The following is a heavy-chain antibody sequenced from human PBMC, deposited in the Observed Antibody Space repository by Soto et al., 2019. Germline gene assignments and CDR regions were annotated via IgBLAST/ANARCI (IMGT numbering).Heavy chain of an antibody. CDR3: VRDRPHNWFDP. CDR1: GFTLRSYW. V-gene: IGHV3-74*01. J-gene: IGHJ5*02. D-gene: IGHD6-6*01. CDR2: IDTDGSRT. Sequence: EVQLVESGGGLVQPGGSLRLSCAASGFTLRSYWMHWVRQAPGKGPMWVSRIDTDGSRTTYADSVKGRFTISRDNAKNIMYLQMNSLRAEDTAVYYCVRDRPHNWFDPWGQGTLVTVSS.